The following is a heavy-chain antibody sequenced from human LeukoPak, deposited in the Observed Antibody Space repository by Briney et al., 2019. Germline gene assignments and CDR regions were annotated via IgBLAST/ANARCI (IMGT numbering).Heavy chain of an antibody. V-gene: IGHV3-21*01. Sequence: GGSLRLSCAASGFTFSSYSMNWVRQAPGKALEWVSSITTTGTYIFYGDSVKGRFTISRDNAKNSLYLQMNSLRAEDTAVYYCARNVRDGSGSYGYFDYWGQGILVTVSS. D-gene: IGHD3-10*01. CDR1: GFTFSSYS. CDR3: ARNVRDGSGSYGYFDY. J-gene: IGHJ4*02. CDR2: ITTTGTYI.